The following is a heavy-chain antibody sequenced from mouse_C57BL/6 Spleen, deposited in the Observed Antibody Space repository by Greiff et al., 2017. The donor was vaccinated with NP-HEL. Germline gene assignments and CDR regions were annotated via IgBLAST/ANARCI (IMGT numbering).Heavy chain of an antibody. D-gene: IGHD3-2*02. J-gene: IGHJ3*01. V-gene: IGHV1-61*01. CDR2: IYPSDSET. Sequence: QVQLQQPGAELVRPGSSVKLSCKASGYTFTSYWMDWVKQRPGQGLEWIGNIYPSDSETHYNQKFKDKATLTVDKSSSTAYMQISSLTSEDSAVYYCARWGTAQATAWFAYWGQGTLVTVSA. CDR1: GYTFTSYW. CDR3: ARWGTAQATAWFAY.